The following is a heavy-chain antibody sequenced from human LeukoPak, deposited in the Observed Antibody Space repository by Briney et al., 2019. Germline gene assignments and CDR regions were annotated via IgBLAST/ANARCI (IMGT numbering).Heavy chain of an antibody. V-gene: IGHV1-8*01. CDR1: GYTFTSYD. J-gene: IGHJ6*02. CDR2: MNPNSGNT. CDR3: ARGLEDFWSGYYFGQYGMDV. D-gene: IGHD3-3*01. Sequence: ASVKVSCKASGYTFTSYDINWVRQATGQGLEWMGWMNPNSGNTGYAQKFQGRVTMTRNTSISTAYMELSSLRSEDTAVYYCARGLEDFWSGYYFGQYGMDVWGQGTTVTVSS.